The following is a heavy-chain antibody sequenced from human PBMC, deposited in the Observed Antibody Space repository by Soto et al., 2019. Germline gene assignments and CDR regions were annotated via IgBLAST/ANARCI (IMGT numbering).Heavy chain of an antibody. CDR1: GFTFSSYA. J-gene: IGHJ2*01. D-gene: IGHD3-10*01. CDR2: ISGSGGST. V-gene: IGHV3-23*01. Sequence: WGSLRLSCAASGFTFSSYAMSWVRQAPGKGLEWVSAISGSGGSTYYADSVKGRFTISRDNSKNTLYLQMNSLRAEDTAVYYCAKDGGITMVRGVYWYFDLWGRGTLVTVSS. CDR3: AKDGGITMVRGVYWYFDL.